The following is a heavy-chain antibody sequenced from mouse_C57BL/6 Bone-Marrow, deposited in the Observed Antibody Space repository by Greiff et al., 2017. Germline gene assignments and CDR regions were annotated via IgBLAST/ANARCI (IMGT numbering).Heavy chain of an antibody. CDR2: IDPSDSST. CDR1: GYTFTSYW. CDR3: TRDGSLDN. V-gene: IGHV1-69*01. Sequence: QVQLQQPGAELVMPGASVKLSCKASGYTFTSYWMHWVKQRPGQGLEWIGEIDPSDSSTNYNQKFKGKSTLTVDKSSSTAYMQLSSLTSEDSAVYYCTRDGSLDNWGQGTTLAVSS. J-gene: IGHJ2*01. D-gene: IGHD1-1*01.